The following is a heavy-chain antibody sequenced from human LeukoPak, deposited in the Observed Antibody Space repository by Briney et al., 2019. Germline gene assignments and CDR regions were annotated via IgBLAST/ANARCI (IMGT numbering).Heavy chain of an antibody. Sequence: PSQTLSLTCTVSGGSISSGSYYWSWIRQPAGKGLEWIGRIYSSGSTNYNPSLKSRVTISLDTSKNQFSLKLSSVTAADTAVYYCARQEAATGDYWGQGTLVTVSS. CDR1: GGSISSGSYY. CDR3: ARQEAATGDY. J-gene: IGHJ4*02. CDR2: IYSSGST. V-gene: IGHV4-61*02. D-gene: IGHD1-1*01.